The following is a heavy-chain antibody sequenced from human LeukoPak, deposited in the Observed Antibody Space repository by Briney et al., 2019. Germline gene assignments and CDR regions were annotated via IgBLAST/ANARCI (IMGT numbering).Heavy chain of an antibody. Sequence: PSETLSLTCAVSGGSISSSSYYWGWIRQPPGKGLEWIGSIYYSGSTYYNPSLKSRVTISVDTSKNQFSLKLSSVTAADTAVYYCARQTAGMRSNWFDPWGQGTLVTVSS. CDR1: GGSISSSSYY. V-gene: IGHV4-39*01. J-gene: IGHJ5*02. D-gene: IGHD1-14*01. CDR2: IYYSGST. CDR3: ARQTAGMRSNWFDP.